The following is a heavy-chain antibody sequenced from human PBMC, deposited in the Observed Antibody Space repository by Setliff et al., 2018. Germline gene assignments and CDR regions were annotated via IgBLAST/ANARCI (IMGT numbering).Heavy chain of an antibody. J-gene: IGHJ6*03. V-gene: IGHV1-69*05. Sequence: ASVKVSCKASGGTFSSYAIDWVRQAPGQGLEWMGGIIPMFGTPAYAQKFQDRVTITTDESTSTAYMELSSLRSEDTAVYYCAREGVDTRSSTDYRYYMDVWGKGTTVTVSS. CDR3: AREGVDTRSSTDYRYYMDV. CDR2: IIPMFGTP. D-gene: IGHD5-18*01. CDR1: GGTFSSYA.